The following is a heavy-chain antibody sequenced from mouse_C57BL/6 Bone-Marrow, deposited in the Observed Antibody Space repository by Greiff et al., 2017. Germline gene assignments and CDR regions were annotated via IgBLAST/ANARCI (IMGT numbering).Heavy chain of an antibody. V-gene: IGHV14-4*01. CDR3: TTAAFDV. J-gene: IGHJ1*03. Sequence: VQLQQSGAELVRPGASVKLTCTASGFNIKADYMHWVKQRPEQGLEWIGWIDPENGDTEYASKFQGKATITADTSSNTAYLQLSGLTSEDTAVDYCTTAAFDVWGTGTTVTVSS. CDR1: GFNIKADY. CDR2: IDPENGDT.